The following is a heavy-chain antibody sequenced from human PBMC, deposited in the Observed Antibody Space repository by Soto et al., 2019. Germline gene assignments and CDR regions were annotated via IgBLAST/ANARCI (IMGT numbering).Heavy chain of an antibody. Sequence: EVQLVESGGDLVQPGGSLRLSCAASGVTFTTYWMHWVRQSPGKWLVWVSRINPDGSRTSYADSVKGRFTISIDNAKNTLYLQMNSLGAEDTAVYYCARVAVTTYYFDYWGHGTLVTVSS. J-gene: IGHJ4*01. CDR2: INPDGSRT. CDR1: GVTFTTYW. CDR3: ARVAVTTYYFDY. D-gene: IGHD4-17*01. V-gene: IGHV3-74*01.